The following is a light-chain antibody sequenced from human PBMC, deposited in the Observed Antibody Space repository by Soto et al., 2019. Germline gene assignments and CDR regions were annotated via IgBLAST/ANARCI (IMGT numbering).Light chain of an antibody. J-gene: IGKJ4*01. V-gene: IGKV1-13*02. CDR2: DDS. Sequence: AIQLTQSPSSLCASVGDRVTLTCRASQGINNALAWYQQKPGKAPNLLIYDDSSLQSGVPSRFSGSGSVTDLTLTISSLQTEDSGTFYCQHFKSFPITFGGGTKVAIK. CDR1: QGINNA. CDR3: QHFKSFPIT.